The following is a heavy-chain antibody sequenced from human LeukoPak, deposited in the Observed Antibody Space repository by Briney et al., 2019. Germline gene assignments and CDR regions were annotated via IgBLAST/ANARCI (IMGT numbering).Heavy chain of an antibody. CDR3: ARDKGEYGSSWYDRFDY. J-gene: IGHJ4*02. V-gene: IGHV7-4-1*02. CDR2: INTNTGNP. CDR1: GYTFTSYD. Sequence: ASVKVSCKASGYTFTSYDINWERQATGQGLEWMGWINTNTGNPTYAQGFTGRFVFSLDTSVSTAYLQISSLKAEDTAVYYCARDKGEYGSSWYDRFDYWGQGTLVTVSS. D-gene: IGHD6-13*01.